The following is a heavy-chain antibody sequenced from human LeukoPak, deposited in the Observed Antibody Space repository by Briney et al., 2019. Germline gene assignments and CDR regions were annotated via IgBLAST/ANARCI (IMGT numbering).Heavy chain of an antibody. CDR2: IYHSGST. V-gene: IGHV4-30-2*01. Sequence: SQTLSLTCAVSGDSISSGGYSWSWLRQPPGKGLEWIGYIYHSGSTYYNPSLKSRVTISVDRSKNQFSLKLSSVTAADTAVYYCARVSNCGGDCTDAFDIWGQGTMVTVSS. J-gene: IGHJ3*02. CDR3: ARVSNCGGDCTDAFDI. CDR1: GDSISSGGYS. D-gene: IGHD2-21*02.